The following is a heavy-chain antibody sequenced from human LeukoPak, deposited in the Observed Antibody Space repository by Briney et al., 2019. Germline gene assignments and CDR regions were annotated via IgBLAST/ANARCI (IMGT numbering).Heavy chain of an antibody. V-gene: IGHV4-39*01. D-gene: IGHD5-12*01. J-gene: IGHJ4*02. Sequence: PSETLSLTCTVSGGSTSSSSFYWGWIRQPPGKGLEWIGSIYYSGSTYYNPSLKSRVTISVDTSKNQFSLKLSSVTAADTAVYYCARRRRSAYDGEEYYFDFWGQGTLVTVSS. CDR2: IYYSGST. CDR1: GGSTSSSSFY. CDR3: ARRRRSAYDGEEYYFDF.